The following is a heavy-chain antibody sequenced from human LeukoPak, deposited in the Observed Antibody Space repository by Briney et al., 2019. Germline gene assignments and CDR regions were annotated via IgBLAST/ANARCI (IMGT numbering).Heavy chain of an antibody. V-gene: IGHV1-2*02. CDR2: INPNSGGT. CDR1: GYTFTGYY. J-gene: IGHJ5*02. Sequence: GASVKVSCKASGYTFTGYYMHWVRQAPGQGLEWMGWINPNSGGTNYAQKLQGRVTMTTDTSTSTAYMELRSLRSDDTAVYYCARVCVLRYFDWLLRGGYNWFDPWGQGTLVTVSS. CDR3: ARVCVLRYFDWLLRGGYNWFDP. D-gene: IGHD3-9*01.